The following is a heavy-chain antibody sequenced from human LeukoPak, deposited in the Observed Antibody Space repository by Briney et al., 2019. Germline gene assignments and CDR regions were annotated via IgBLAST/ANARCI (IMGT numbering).Heavy chain of an antibody. CDR3: ARDFGGHYGDYGLYDY. J-gene: IGHJ4*02. CDR1: GFTVSSNY. D-gene: IGHD4-17*01. V-gene: IGHV3-66*01. CDR2: IYSGGST. Sequence: PGGSLRLSCAASGFTVSSNYMSWVRQAPGKGLEWVSVIYSGGSTYYADSVKGRFTISRDNSKNTLYLQMNSLRAEDTAVYYCARDFGGHYGDYGLYDYWGQGTLVTVSS.